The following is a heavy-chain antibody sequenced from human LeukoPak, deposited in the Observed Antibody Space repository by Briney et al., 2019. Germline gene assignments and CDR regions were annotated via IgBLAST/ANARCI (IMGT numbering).Heavy chain of an antibody. CDR3: ARRTAVAGDFDY. J-gene: IGHJ4*02. D-gene: IGHD6-19*01. CDR1: GYRLTSSW. V-gene: IGHV5-10-1*01. CDR2: IDPSDSYT. Sequence: GESLKISRQGSGYRLTSSWIGWVRQMPGKGLEWMGRIDPSDSYTYYCPSFHGHVTLSADKSINTAYLQWSSLKASDTAIYYCARRTAVAGDFDYWGQGTLVTVSS.